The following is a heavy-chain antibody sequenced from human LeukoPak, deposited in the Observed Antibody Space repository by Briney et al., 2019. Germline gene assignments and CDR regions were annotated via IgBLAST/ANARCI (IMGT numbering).Heavy chain of an antibody. D-gene: IGHD6-13*01. CDR3: AKDLEQLESYYYYYYMDV. V-gene: IGHV3-23*01. CDR2: ISGSGGST. Sequence: PGGSLRLSCAASGFTFSSYAMSWVRQAPGKGLEWVSAISGSGGSTYYADSVKGRFTISRDNSKNTLYLQMSSLRAEDTAVYYCAKDLEQLESYYYYYYMDVWGKGTTVTVSS. CDR1: GFTFSSYA. J-gene: IGHJ6*03.